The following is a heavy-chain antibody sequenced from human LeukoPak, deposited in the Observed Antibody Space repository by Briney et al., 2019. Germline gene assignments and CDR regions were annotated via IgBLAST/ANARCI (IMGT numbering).Heavy chain of an antibody. CDR2: MSPDSGNT. J-gene: IGHJ4*02. V-gene: IGHV1-8*01. CDR1: GYTFTSYD. CDR3: ARVGDVMIDY. Sequence: ASVKVSCKASGYTFTSYDINWVRQATGQGLEWMGWMSPDSGNTGSAQKFQGRVTMTRNTSIDTAYLELSSLRSEDTAVYYCARVGDVMIDYWGQGTLVTVSS. D-gene: IGHD3-16*01.